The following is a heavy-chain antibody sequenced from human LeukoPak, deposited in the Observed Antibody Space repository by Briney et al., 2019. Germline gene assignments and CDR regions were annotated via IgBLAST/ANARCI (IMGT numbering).Heavy chain of an antibody. D-gene: IGHD3-22*01. V-gene: IGHV3-21*06. Sequence: NPGGSLRLSCATSGFTISPYSMSWVRQAPGKGLEWVACISSSGSHTYYADSVKGRFIISRDNAKNSMSLHINSLRVEDTAMYFCARGDVDYYDSSGSDAFYIWGQGTRVTVSS. CDR3: ARGDVDYYDSSGSDAFYI. CDR2: ISSSGSHT. CDR1: GFTISPYS. J-gene: IGHJ3*02.